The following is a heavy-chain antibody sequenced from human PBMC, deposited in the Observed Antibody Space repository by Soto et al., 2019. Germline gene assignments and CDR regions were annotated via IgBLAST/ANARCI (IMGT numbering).Heavy chain of an antibody. CDR1: GYSFTSYG. D-gene: IGHD4-17*01. Sequence: GASVKVSCKTSGYSFTSYGISWVRQAPGQGLEWMGWLSGYNGNTNYAQRLQGRVTLTTDTSATTAYMELRSLRSDDTAVYYCARGSYDYGDYDPSVENFDNWGQGTLVTVSS. J-gene: IGHJ4*02. V-gene: IGHV1-18*04. CDR3: ARGSYDYGDYDPSVENFDN. CDR2: LSGYNGNT.